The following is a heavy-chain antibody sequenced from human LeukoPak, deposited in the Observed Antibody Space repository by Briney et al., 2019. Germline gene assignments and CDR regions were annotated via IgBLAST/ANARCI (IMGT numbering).Heavy chain of an antibody. CDR2: IYPGDSDT. J-gene: IGHJ3*02. CDR3: ARQERVRDYYDRGAFDI. V-gene: IGHV5-51*01. CDR1: GYSFTSYW. D-gene: IGHD3-22*01. Sequence: LGESLKISCQGSGYSFTSYWIGWVRQMPGKGLEWMGIIYPGDSDTRYSPSFQGQVTISADKSISTAYLQWSSLKASDTAMYYCARQERVRDYYDRGAFDIWGQGTMVTVSS.